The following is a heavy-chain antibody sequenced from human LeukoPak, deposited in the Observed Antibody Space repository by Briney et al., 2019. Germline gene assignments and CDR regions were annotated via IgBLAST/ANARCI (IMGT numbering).Heavy chain of an antibody. CDR2: ISSSSSYI. CDR1: GFTFSSYS. J-gene: IGHJ4*02. Sequence: GGSLRLSCAASGFTFSSYSMNWVRQAPGKGLEWVSSISSSSSYIHYADSVKGRFTISRDNAKNSLYLQMNSLRAEDTAVYYCARGGQQLVYFDYWGQGTLVTVSS. V-gene: IGHV3-21*01. D-gene: IGHD6-13*01. CDR3: ARGGQQLVYFDY.